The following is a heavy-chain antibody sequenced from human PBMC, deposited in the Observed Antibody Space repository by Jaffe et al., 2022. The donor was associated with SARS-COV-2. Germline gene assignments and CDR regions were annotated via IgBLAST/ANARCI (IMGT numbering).Heavy chain of an antibody. CDR2: ISSSGSYI. D-gene: IGHD5-12*01. V-gene: IGHV3-21*01. J-gene: IGHJ4*02. CDR1: GFTFSSYS. Sequence: EVQLVESGGGLVKPGGSLRLSCAASGFTFSSYSMNWVRQAPGKGLEWVSSISSSGSYIYYADSVKGRFTFSRDNAKNSLYLQMNSLRAEDTAVYYCARGIIRSGWLTTYVGSYFDYWGQGTLVTVSS. CDR3: ARGIIRSGWLTTYVGSYFDY.